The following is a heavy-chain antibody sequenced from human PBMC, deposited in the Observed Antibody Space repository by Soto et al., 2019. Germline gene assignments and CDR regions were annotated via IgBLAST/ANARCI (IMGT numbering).Heavy chain of an antibody. V-gene: IGHV1-69*19. CDR3: AREVQVHTPAFVY. CDR2: ITPMFGAA. Sequence: QVQLVQSGAEMTKPESSVKVSCQSSGGTFNTYAMNWVRQAPGQGPECLGDITPMFGAANYAPKFQGRVTIAAGESTGTSYMQLSSLTSEDTALYFCAREVQVHTPAFVYWGQGTLVTVSS. CDR1: GGTFNTYA. J-gene: IGHJ4*02. D-gene: IGHD3-10*01.